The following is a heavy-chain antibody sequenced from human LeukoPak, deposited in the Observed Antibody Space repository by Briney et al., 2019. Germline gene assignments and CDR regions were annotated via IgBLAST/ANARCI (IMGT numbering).Heavy chain of an antibody. CDR2: IKRDGSEK. J-gene: IGHJ4*02. CDR1: GFTFSSYW. D-gene: IGHD2-15*01. V-gene: IGHV3-7*01. CDR3: ARHLSGPVGSFDY. Sequence: GGSLRLSCAASGFTFSSYWMTWVRQAPGKGLEWVANIKRDGSEKYFVDSVKGRFTISGDNAKNSLSLQMNSLGAEDTAVYYCARHLSGPVGSFDYWGQGTLVTVSS.